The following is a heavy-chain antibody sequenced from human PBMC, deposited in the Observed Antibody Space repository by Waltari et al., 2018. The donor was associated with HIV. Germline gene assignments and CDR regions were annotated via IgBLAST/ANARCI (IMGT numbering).Heavy chain of an antibody. CDR1: GYSISSGHY. J-gene: IGHJ4*02. CDR2: IYHIGST. Sequence: QVQLQESGPGLVKPSETLSLTCNVSGYSISSGHYWGWIRQPPGKGLEWIGSIYHIGSTYYNPSLKSRVTISLDTSKNQFSLKLSSVTAADTAVYYCARTLLLWSGEGAYWGQGTLVTVSS. V-gene: IGHV4-38-2*02. CDR3: ARTLLLWSGEGAY. D-gene: IGHD3-10*01.